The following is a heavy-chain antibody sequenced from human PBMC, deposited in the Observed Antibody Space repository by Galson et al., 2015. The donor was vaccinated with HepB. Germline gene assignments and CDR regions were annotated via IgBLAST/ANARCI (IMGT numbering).Heavy chain of an antibody. D-gene: IGHD5-18*01. J-gene: IGHJ6*03. V-gene: IGHV3-21*01. CDR3: ATARVRGIQLWLRYYYYYYYMDV. CDR2: ISSSSSYI. CDR1: GFTFSSYS. Sequence: SLRLSCAASGFTFSSYSMNWVRQAPGKGLEWVSSISSSSSYIYYADSVKGRFTISRDNAKNSLYLQMNSLRAEDTAVYYCATARVRGIQLWLRYYYYYYYMDVWGKGTTVTVSS.